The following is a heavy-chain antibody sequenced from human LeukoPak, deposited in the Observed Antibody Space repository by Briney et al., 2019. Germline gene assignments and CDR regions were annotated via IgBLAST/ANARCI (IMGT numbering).Heavy chain of an antibody. J-gene: IGHJ5*02. V-gene: IGHV4-39*07. Sequence: PSETLSLTCTVSGGSISSSSDYWGWIRQPPGKGLEWIGSIYYSGSTYYNPSLKSRVTISVDTSKNQFSLKLSSVTAADTAVYYCARIYGDYVSGQLVFDPWGQGTLVTVSS. CDR3: ARIYGDYVSGQLVFDP. CDR2: IYYSGST. D-gene: IGHD4-17*01. CDR1: GGSISSSSDY.